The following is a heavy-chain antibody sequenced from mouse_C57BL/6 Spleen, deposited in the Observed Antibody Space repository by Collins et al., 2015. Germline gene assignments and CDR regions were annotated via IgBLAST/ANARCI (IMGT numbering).Heavy chain of an antibody. Sequence: DVQLQESGPGLVKPSQSLSLTCTVTGYSITSDYAWNWIRQFPGNKLEWMGYISYSGSTSYNPSLKSRISITRDTSKNQFFLQLNSVTTEDTATYYCARRWGAYWGQGTLVTVSA. CDR3: ARRWGAY. V-gene: IGHV3-2*02. J-gene: IGHJ3*01. CDR2: ISYSGST. CDR1: GYSITSDYA. D-gene: IGHD1-1*02.